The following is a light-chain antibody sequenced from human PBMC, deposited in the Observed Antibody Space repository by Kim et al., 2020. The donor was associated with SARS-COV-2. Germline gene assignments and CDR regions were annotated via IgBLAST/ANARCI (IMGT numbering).Light chain of an antibody. J-gene: IGKJ5*01. V-gene: IGKV1-12*01. CDR3: QQANSYPIT. CDR1: QDITSG. Sequence: ASVGDRVTSSCRASQDITSGLAWYQQKPGKAPNLLIYAASSVQGGVPSRFSGSGSGTDFTLIISSLQPEDFATYYCQQANSYPITFGQGTRVEIK. CDR2: AAS.